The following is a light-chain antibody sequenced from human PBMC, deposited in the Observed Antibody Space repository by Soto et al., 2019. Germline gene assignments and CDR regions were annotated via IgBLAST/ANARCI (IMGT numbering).Light chain of an antibody. V-gene: IGKV3-20*01. CDR3: QQYKDWPTT. CDR1: QTVSSSF. CDR2: AAS. J-gene: IGKJ1*01. Sequence: EIVLTQSPGTLSLSPGERATLSCRASQTVSSSFLAWYQQTPGQAPRLLIYAASSRATGIPDRFSGSGSGTDFTLTISRLEPEDFGVYFCQQYKDWPTTFGQGTKVDIK.